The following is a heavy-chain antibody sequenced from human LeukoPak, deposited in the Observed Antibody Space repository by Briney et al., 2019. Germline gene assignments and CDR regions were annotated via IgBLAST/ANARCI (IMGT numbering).Heavy chain of an antibody. CDR2: IYYSGST. CDR1: GGSISSYY. J-gene: IGHJ4*02. V-gene: IGHV4-59*08. CDR3: ARLDRDGYNYDY. Sequence: SEALSLTCTVSGGSISSYYWSWIRQPPGKGLEWIGYIYYSGSTNYNPSLKSRVTISVDTSKNQFSLKLSSVTAADTAVYYCARLDRDGYNYDYWGQGTLVTVSS. D-gene: IGHD5-24*01.